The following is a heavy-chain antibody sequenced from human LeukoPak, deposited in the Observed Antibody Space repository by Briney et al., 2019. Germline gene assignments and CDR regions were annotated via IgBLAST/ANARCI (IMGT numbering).Heavy chain of an antibody. V-gene: IGHV3-53*01. CDR2: IYSGGST. CDR3: ARGTSSGYFQLYFDY. CDR1: GFTVSSNY. Sequence: GGSLRLSCAASGFTVSSNYMSWVRQAPGKGLEWVSVIYSGGSTYYADSVKGRFTISRDNSKNTLYLQMNSLRAEDTAVYYCARGTSSGYFQLYFDYWGQGTLVTVSS. D-gene: IGHD3-22*01. J-gene: IGHJ4*02.